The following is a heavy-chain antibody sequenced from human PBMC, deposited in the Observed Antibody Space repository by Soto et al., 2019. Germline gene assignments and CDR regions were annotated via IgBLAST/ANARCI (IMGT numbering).Heavy chain of an antibody. CDR1: GGSVSSGSFY. V-gene: IGHV4-61*01. J-gene: IGHJ5*02. D-gene: IGHD3-16*02. CDR3: ARGAARGTFGGVIVIHTGGNWFDP. CDR2: IYYSGST. Sequence: QVQLRESGPGLVKPSETLSLTCTVSGGSVSSGSFYWSWIRQPPGKGLEWIGCIYYSGSTNYNPSLKSRVTISVDTSKNRFPLKLSSVTAADTAVYYCARGAARGTFGGVIVIHTGGNWFDPWGQGTLVTVSS.